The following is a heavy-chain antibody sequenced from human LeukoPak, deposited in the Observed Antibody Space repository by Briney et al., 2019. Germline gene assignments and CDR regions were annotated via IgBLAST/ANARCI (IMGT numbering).Heavy chain of an antibody. Sequence: ASVKVSCKASGYTFTGYYMHWVRQAPGQGLEWMGWINPNSGGTNYAQKFQGWVTMTRDTSISTAYMELSRLRSDDTAVYYCARARGYCSSTSCPGHPNWFDPWGQGTLVTVSS. CDR2: INPNSGGT. CDR3: ARARGYCSSTSCPGHPNWFDP. D-gene: IGHD2-2*01. CDR1: GYTFTGYY. V-gene: IGHV1-2*04. J-gene: IGHJ5*02.